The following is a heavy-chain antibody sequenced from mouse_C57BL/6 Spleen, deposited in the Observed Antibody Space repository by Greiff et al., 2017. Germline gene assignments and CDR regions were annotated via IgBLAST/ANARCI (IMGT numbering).Heavy chain of an antibody. V-gene: IGHV1-76*01. CDR3: ARSSYYYGSSYWYFDV. CDR1: GYTFTDYY. CDR2: IYPGSGNT. D-gene: IGHD1-1*01. J-gene: IGHJ1*03. Sequence: VQLQQSGAELVRPGASVKLSCKASGYTFTDYYINWVKQRPGQGLEWIARIYPGSGNTYYNEKFKGKATLTAEKSSSTAYMQLSSLTSEDSAVYFCARSSYYYGSSYWYFDVWGTGTTVTVSS.